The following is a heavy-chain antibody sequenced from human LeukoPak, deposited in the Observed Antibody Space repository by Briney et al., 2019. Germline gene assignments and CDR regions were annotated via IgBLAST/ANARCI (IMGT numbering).Heavy chain of an antibody. CDR2: IYPNSGDT. Sequence: GASVKVSCKASGYTFSDYYVHWVRQAPGQGLEWMGWIYPNSGDTNYPQKFQGRVTMTRDTSISTAYMELSRLTYDDTAVYYCARSGLAGTLQGIYYWYMDVWGKGTTVTVSS. CDR3: ARSGLAGTLQGIYYWYMDV. V-gene: IGHV1-2*02. D-gene: IGHD1-1*01. CDR1: GYTFSDYY. J-gene: IGHJ6*03.